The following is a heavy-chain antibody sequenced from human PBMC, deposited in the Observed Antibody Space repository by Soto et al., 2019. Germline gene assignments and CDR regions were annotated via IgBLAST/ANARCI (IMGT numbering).Heavy chain of an antibody. CDR3: AREGQQQAQETYYYFYGMDI. V-gene: IGHV1-18*01. Sequence: QVPLIQSGGELKKPGASVKVSCKAAGYNFTTYGISWVRQAPGQGLEWMGWISGDSVNTKSAPKLQDGITMTTDTSAGTAYMELRRLRSDDTAVYSCAREGQQQAQETYYYFYGMDIWGQGTTVTVSS. J-gene: IGHJ6*01. CDR1: GYNFTTYG. D-gene: IGHD6-13*01. CDR2: ISGDSVNT.